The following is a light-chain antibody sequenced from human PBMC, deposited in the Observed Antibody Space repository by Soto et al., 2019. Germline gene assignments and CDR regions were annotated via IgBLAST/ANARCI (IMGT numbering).Light chain of an antibody. Sequence: AVVTQQPSLTVSPGGTVSHSCGSRSGAVTSGHYPYRFQQKAGQAPRTLIYDTSCKHSWRPARCSWSLLGGKAALTLSGAQPEDEAEYYCLLSYSGPYVFGTGRKVTVL. V-gene: IGLV7-46*01. CDR2: DTS. CDR3: LLSYSGPYV. J-gene: IGLJ1*01. CDR1: SGAVTSGHY.